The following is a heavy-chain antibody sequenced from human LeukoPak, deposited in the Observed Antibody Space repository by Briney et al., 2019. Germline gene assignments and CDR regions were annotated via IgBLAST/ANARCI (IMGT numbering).Heavy chain of an antibody. CDR1: GYTFTSYG. V-gene: IGHV1-69*13. Sequence: ASVKVSCKASGYTFTSYGISWVRQAPGQGLEWMGGIIPIFGSANYAQKFQGRVTVTADESTSTAYLELSSLRSEDTAVYYCARGIQLQSWYYGMDVWGQGTTVTVSS. J-gene: IGHJ6*02. D-gene: IGHD5-18*01. CDR3: ARGIQLQSWYYGMDV. CDR2: IIPIFGSA.